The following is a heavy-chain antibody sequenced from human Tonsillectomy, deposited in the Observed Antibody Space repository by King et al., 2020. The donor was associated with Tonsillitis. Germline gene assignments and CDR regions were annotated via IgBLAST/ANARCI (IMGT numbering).Heavy chain of an antibody. J-gene: IGHJ4*02. Sequence: VQLQESGPGLVKPSQTLSLTCTVSGGSISSGDCYWSWIRQPPGKGLEWLGYIYYSGSTYYNPSLKSRLTISVDTSKNQFSLKLSSVTAADTAVYYWARHSSGWLFYYWGQGTLVTVSS. V-gene: IGHV4-30-4*01. CDR3: ARHSSGWLFYY. CDR2: IYYSGST. CDR1: GGSISSGDCY. D-gene: IGHD6-19*01.